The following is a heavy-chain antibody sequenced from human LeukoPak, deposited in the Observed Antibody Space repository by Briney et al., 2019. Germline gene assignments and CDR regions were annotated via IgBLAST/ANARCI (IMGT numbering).Heavy chain of an antibody. CDR3: ARDVLLWFGESHLGYFDY. D-gene: IGHD3-10*01. CDR1: GFTFRSYS. CDR2: ISSSSSYI. J-gene: IGHJ4*02. Sequence: GGSLRLSCAASGFTFRSYSMNWVRQAPGKGLEWVSSISSSSSYIYYADSVKGRFTISRDNAKNSLYLQMNSLRAEDTAVYYCARDVLLWFGESHLGYFDYWGQGTLVTVSS. V-gene: IGHV3-21*01.